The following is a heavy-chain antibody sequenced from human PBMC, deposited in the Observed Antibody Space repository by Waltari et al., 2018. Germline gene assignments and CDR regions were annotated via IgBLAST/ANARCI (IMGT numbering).Heavy chain of an antibody. CDR3: AREAIVVVITTEGAFDI. CDR1: GFTFSSYE. Sequence: EVQLVESGGGLVQPGGSLRLSCAASGFTFSSYEMNWVRQAPGKGLEWVSYISSSGSTIYYADSVKGRFTISRDNAKNSLYLQMNSLRAEDTAVYYCAREAIVVVITTEGAFDIWGQGTMVTVSS. V-gene: IGHV3-48*03. J-gene: IGHJ3*02. D-gene: IGHD3-22*01. CDR2: ISSSGSTI.